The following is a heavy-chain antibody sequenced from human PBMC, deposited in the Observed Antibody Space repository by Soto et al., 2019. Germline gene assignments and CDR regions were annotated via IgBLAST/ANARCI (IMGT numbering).Heavy chain of an antibody. D-gene: IGHD4-17*01. CDR3: ARLEGDYDSFVY. CDR2: IYYSGIT. J-gene: IGHJ4*02. Sequence: SETLSLTCTVSGGSISSYYWSWIRQPPGKGLEWIGYIYYSGITTHNPSLRSRVSISVDTSKNQFSLKLNSVTAADTAVFYCARLEGDYDSFVYWGQGTLVTVFS. V-gene: IGHV4-59*01. CDR1: GGSISSYY.